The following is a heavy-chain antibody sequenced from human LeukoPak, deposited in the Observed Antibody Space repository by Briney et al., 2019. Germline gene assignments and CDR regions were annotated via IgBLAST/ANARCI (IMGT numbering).Heavy chain of an antibody. J-gene: IGHJ5*02. CDR2: IKQEGSEK. D-gene: IGHD6-13*01. CDR1: GFTFSSFW. V-gene: IGHV3-7*01. Sequence: GGSLRLSCAASGFTFSSFWMSWVRLAPGKGREWVANIKQEGSEKYYVDSVKGRFIISRDNAKNSLYLQMNSLRAEDTAIYYCARVVAAGVPYWFDPWGQGTLVTVSS. CDR3: ARVVAAGVPYWFDP.